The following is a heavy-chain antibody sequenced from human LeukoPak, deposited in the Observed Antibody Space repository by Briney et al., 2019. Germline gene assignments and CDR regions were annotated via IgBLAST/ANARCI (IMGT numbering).Heavy chain of an antibody. CDR1: GFTFSSYS. CDR3: ARDQGIFDY. V-gene: IGHV3-48*02. J-gene: IGHJ4*02. CDR2: ISSSSKTI. Sequence: GSLRLSCAASGFTFSSYSMNWVRQAPGKGLEWVSYISSSSKTIYYADSVKGRFTISRDNAKNSLYLQMNSQRDEDSAVYYCARDQGIFDYWGQGTLVTVSP.